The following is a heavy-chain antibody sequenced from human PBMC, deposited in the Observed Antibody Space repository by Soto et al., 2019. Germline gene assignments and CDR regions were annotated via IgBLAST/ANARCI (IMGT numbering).Heavy chain of an antibody. V-gene: IGHV4-30-2*01. Sequence: SETLSLTCAVSGGSISSGGYSWSWIRQPPGKGLEWIGYIYHSGSTYYNPSLKSRVTISVDRSKNQFSLKLSSVTAADTAVYYCARSRYIVVVPAAIDWFDPWGEGTMVTVYS. J-gene: IGHJ5*02. CDR3: ARSRYIVVVPAAIDWFDP. D-gene: IGHD2-2*02. CDR2: IYHSGST. CDR1: GGSISSGGYS.